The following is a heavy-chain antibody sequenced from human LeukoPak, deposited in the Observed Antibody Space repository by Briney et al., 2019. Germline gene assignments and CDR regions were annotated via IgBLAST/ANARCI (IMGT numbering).Heavy chain of an antibody. CDR2: ISYDGSNK. CDR1: GFTFSSYG. V-gene: IGHV3-30*03. J-gene: IGHJ4*02. D-gene: IGHD1-26*01. CDR3: ASGEGWELDF. Sequence: GGSLRPSCAASGFTFSSYGMHWVRQAPGKGLEWVAVISYDGSNKYYADSVKGRFTISRDNSKNTLYLQMNSLRAEDTAVYYCASGEGWELDFWGQGTLVTVSS.